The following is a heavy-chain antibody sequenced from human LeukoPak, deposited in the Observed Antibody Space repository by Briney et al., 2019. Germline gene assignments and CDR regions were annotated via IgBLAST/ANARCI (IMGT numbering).Heavy chain of an antibody. J-gene: IGHJ3*02. V-gene: IGHV4-39*07. CDR2: IHYSGST. CDR1: GGSISSSSYY. D-gene: IGHD3-9*01. Sequence: SETLSLTCTVSGGSISSSSYYWGWIRQPPGKGLEWIGNIHYSGSTYYNPSLKSRVTISVDTSKNQFSLKLSSVTAADTAMYYCARVGKLRYFDWPNAFDIWGQGTMVTVSS. CDR3: ARVGKLRYFDWPNAFDI.